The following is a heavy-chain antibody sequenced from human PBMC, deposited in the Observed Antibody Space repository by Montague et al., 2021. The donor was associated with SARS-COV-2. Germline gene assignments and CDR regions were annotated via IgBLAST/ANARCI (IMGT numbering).Heavy chain of an antibody. CDR1: GGSISSSSHY. Sequence: SETLSLTCSVSGGSISSSSHYWAWIRQPPGRRLEWIGTIYHSGTTLYHPSLKSRITMSVDTSDNQFSLQLNSVSATDTAIYYCARAQMAATEYYPDYWGQGILVTVSS. J-gene: IGHJ4*02. D-gene: IGHD2/OR15-2a*01. CDR3: ARAQMAATEYYPDY. CDR2: IYHSGTT. V-gene: IGHV4-39*01.